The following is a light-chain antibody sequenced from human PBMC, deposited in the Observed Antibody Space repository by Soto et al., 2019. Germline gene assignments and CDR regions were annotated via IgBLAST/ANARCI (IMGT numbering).Light chain of an antibody. CDR3: QQYNNWWT. CDR2: GAS. CDR1: QSVSSN. Sequence: EIVMTQSPATLSVSPGERATLSCRASQSVSSNLAWYQQKPGQAPRLLIYGASTRATGIPARFSGSGSATALTITISSLKSEDFAVYYCQQYNNWWTFGQGNKVDIK. V-gene: IGKV3-15*01. J-gene: IGKJ1*01.